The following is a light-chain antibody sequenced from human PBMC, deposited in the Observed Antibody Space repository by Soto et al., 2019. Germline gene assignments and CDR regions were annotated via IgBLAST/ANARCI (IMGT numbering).Light chain of an antibody. J-gene: IGLJ3*02. V-gene: IGLV2-14*01. CDR1: SSDVGGSNH. CDR2: DVS. Sequence: QSVLTQPASVSGSPGQSITISCTGTSSDVGGSNHVSWYQQHPGKAPKLMIFDVSTRPSGVSNRFSGSKSGNTASLTTSGLQAEHEADYYCSSYATSSTLVLFGGGTKVTVL. CDR3: SSYATSSTLVL.